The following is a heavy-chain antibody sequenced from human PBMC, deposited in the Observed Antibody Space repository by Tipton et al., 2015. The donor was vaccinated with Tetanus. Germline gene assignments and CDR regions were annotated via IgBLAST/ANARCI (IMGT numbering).Heavy chain of an antibody. D-gene: IGHD2-8*01. CDR3: ARAHCTDGVCNFDF. CDR2: IYPGDSDT. Sequence: QLVQSGGEVKKPGESLKISCKGSGYIFNDYWIGWVRQKPGKGLEWMGIIYPGDSDTRYSPSFQGQVTIPVDKSINPAYLRWSSLKASDTSMFYCARAHCTDGVCNFDFWGQGALVTVAS. CDR1: GYIFNDYW. J-gene: IGHJ4*02. V-gene: IGHV5-51*01.